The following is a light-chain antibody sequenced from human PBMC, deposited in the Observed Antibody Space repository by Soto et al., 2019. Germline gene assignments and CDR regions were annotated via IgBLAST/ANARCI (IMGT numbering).Light chain of an antibody. CDR3: QQLNSYPL. Sequence: DIQLTQSPSFLSASVGDRVTITCRASQGISSYLAWYQQKPGKAPKLLIYAASTLQSGVPSRFSGGGSGTEFTLTISILQPEDFATYYCQQLNSYPLFGPGTKVDIK. CDR1: QGISSY. J-gene: IGKJ3*01. CDR2: AAS. V-gene: IGKV1-9*01.